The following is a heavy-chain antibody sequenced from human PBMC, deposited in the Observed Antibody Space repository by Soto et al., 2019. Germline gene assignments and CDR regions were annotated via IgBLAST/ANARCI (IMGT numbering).Heavy chain of an antibody. CDR2: IYYSGST. J-gene: IGHJ5*02. CDR3: ASIHDSSGYYYGNNWFDP. CDR1: GGSISSGDYY. V-gene: IGHV4-31*03. D-gene: IGHD3-22*01. Sequence: PSETLSLTCTVSGGSISSGDYYWSWIRQHPGKGLEWIGYIYYSGSTYYNPSLKSRVTISVDTSKNQFSLKLSSVTAADTAVYYCASIHDSSGYYYGNNWFDPWGQGTLVTVSS.